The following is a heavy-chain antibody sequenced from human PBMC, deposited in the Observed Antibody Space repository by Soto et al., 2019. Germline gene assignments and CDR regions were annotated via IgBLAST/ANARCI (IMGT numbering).Heavy chain of an antibody. CDR3: ARRLYGDYDY. CDR1: GYSFTTSG. J-gene: IGHJ4*02. Sequence: ASVKVSCKAPGYSFTTSGITWVRQAPGQGLEWMGWISTYNGNTNYAQKLQDRVTLTTDTSTSTAYMELRGLRSDDTAVYYCARRLYGDYDYWGQGTMVTVYS. D-gene: IGHD4-17*01. CDR2: ISTYNGNT. V-gene: IGHV1-18*01.